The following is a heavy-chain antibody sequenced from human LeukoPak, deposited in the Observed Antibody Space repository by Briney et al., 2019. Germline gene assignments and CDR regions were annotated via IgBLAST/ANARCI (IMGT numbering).Heavy chain of an antibody. V-gene: IGHV4-59*01. CDR2: IYYSGST. D-gene: IGHD3-3*01. J-gene: IGHJ4*02. CDR3: ARAGSRYDFWSGYFDY. CDR1: GGSIRSYY. Sequence: SETLSLTCTVSGGSIRSYYWSWIRQPPGKGLEWIGYIYYSGSTNYNPSLKSRVTISVDTSKNQFSLKLSSVTAADTAVYYCARAGSRYDFWSGYFDYWGQGTLVTVSS.